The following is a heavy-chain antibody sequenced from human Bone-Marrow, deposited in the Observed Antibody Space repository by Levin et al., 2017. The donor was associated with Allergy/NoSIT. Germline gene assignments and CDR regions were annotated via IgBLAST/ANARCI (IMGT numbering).Heavy chain of an antibody. J-gene: IGHJ4*02. CDR1: GFTFSSYA. CDR2: ISGSGGST. D-gene: IGHD1-26*01. Sequence: GGSLRLSCAASGFTFSSYAMSWVRQAPGKGLEWVSAISGSGGSTYYADSVKGRFTISRDNSKNTLYLQMNSLRAEDTAVYYCAPKRGGSYFGFDYWGQGTLVTVSS. CDR3: APKRGGSYFGFDY. V-gene: IGHV3-23*01.